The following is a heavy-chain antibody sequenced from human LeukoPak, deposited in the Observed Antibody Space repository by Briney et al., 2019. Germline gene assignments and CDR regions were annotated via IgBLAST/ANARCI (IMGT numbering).Heavy chain of an antibody. V-gene: IGHV1-46*01. Sequence: ASVKVSCKASGYTFTSYYMHWVRQAPGQGLEWMGIINPSGGSTSYAQKFQGRVTMTRDMSTSTVYMELSSLRSEDTAVYYCAKLVAVAGRNYWGQGTLVTVSS. CDR3: AKLVAVAGRNY. J-gene: IGHJ4*02. CDR2: INPSGGST. D-gene: IGHD6-19*01. CDR1: GYTFTSYY.